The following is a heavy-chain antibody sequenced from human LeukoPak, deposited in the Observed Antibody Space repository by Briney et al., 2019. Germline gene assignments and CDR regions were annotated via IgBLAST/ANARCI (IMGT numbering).Heavy chain of an antibody. J-gene: IGHJ4*02. Sequence: GRSLRLSCAASGFTFSSYLMSWVRQAPGKGLEWVANIKQDGSEKYYVGSVKGRFTISRDNAKNSLYLQMNSLRAEDTAVYYCARVFHYDILTGYCGPFDYWGQGTLVTVSS. CDR2: IKQDGSEK. CDR3: ARVFHYDILTGYCGPFDY. CDR1: GFTFSSYL. V-gene: IGHV3-7*01. D-gene: IGHD3-9*01.